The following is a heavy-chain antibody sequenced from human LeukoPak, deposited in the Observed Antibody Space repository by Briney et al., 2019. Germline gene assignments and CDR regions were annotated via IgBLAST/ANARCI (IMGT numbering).Heavy chain of an antibody. D-gene: IGHD2-15*01. CDR3: TKNAGRGRSNDF. CDR2: IYYSGII. CDR1: GDSVSSSY. Sequence: SETLSLTCSVSGDSVSSSYWSWIRQPPGKGLEWIGYIYYSGIINYNPSLKGRVTIALDTSRNQFSLNLHSVSAADTAMYYCTKNAGRGRSNDFWGQGILVTVSS. J-gene: IGHJ4*02. V-gene: IGHV4-59*02.